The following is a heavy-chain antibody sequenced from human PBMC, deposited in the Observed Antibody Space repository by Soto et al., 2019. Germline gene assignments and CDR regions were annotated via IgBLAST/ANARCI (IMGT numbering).Heavy chain of an antibody. J-gene: IGHJ4*02. V-gene: IGHV1-18*01. CDR2: ISAYNGNT. D-gene: IGHD2-15*01. CDR1: GYTFTSDG. Sequence: ASVKVSCKASGYTFTSDGISWVRQAPGQGLEWMGWISAYNGNTNYAQKLQGRVTMTTDTSTSTAYMELSSLRSDDTAVYYCARTEYSCVFVVGRRQRSLVFWCQGILGTVS. CDR3: ARTEYSCVFVVGRRQRSLVF.